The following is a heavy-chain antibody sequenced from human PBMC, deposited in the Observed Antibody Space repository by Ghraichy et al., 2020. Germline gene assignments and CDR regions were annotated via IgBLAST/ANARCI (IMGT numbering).Heavy chain of an antibody. D-gene: IGHD3-3*01. Sequence: SETLSLTCTVSGGSISSGGYYWSWIRQHPGKGLEWIGYIYYSGSTYYNPSLKSRVTISVDTSKNQFSLKLSSVTAADTAVYYCARDPVFWSGSSVDVWAKGPRSPSPQ. J-gene: IGHJ6*04. V-gene: IGHV4-31*03. CDR2: IYYSGST. CDR1: GGSISSGGYY. CDR3: ARDPVFWSGSSVDV.